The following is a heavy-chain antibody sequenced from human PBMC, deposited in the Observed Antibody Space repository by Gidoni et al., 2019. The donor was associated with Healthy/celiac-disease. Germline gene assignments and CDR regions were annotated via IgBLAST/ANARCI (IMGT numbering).Heavy chain of an antibody. CDR1: GYSVTSYW. CDR2: IYPGASDT. V-gene: IGHV5-51*01. J-gene: IGHJ6*02. CDR3: ARRRYCSSTSCYEGGMDV. D-gene: IGHD2-2*01. Sequence: EVQLVQPGAEVKKPGESLKISCKGSGYSVTSYWLGWVRQMPGKGLEWMGIIYPGASDTRYSPSFPGQVTISADKSISTAYLQWSSLKASDTAMYYCARRRYCSSTSCYEGGMDVWGQGTTVTVSS.